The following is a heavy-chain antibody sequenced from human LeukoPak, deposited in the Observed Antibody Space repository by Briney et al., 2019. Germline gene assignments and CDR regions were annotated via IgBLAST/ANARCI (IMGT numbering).Heavy chain of an antibody. Sequence: GGSLRLSCAASGFTFSSYWMSWVRQAPGKGLELVANIMQDGSEKYYVDSVKGRFSISRDNGKNSLYLQMNNLRAEDTAVYYCARVVRVMNYYDTSGLGDYWGQGTLVSVSS. V-gene: IGHV3-7*02. D-gene: IGHD3-22*01. J-gene: IGHJ4*02. CDR2: IMQDGSEK. CDR1: GFTFSSYW. CDR3: ARVVRVMNYYDTSGLGDY.